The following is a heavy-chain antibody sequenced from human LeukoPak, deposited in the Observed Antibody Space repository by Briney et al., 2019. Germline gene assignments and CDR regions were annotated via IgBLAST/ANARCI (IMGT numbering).Heavy chain of an antibody. CDR2: INHSGST. CDR1: GFTFITYN. V-gene: IGHV4-34*01. J-gene: IGHJ4*02. CDR3: ARGFGDIRY. Sequence: SGGSLRLSCAASGFTFITYNMNWIRQPPGKGLEWIGEINHSGSTNYNPSLKSRVTISVDTSKNQFSLKLSSVTAADTAVYYCARGFGDIRYWGQGTLVTVSS. D-gene: IGHD4-17*01.